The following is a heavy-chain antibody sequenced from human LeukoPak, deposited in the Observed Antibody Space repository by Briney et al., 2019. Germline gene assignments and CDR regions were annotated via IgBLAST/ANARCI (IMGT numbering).Heavy chain of an antibody. CDR2: IIPIFGIA. J-gene: IGHJ4*02. D-gene: IGHD6-19*01. CDR1: GGTFSSYA. CDR3: VYGYSSGWEYFDY. V-gene: IGHV1-69*04. Sequence: SVKVSCKTSGGTFSSYAISWVRQAPGQGLEWMGRIIPIFGIANYAQKFQGRVTITADKSTSTAYMELSSLRSEDTAVYYCVYGYSSGWEYFDYWGQGTLVTVSS.